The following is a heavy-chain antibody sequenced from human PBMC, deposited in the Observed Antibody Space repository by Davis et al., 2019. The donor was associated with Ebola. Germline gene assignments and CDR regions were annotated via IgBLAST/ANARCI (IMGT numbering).Heavy chain of an antibody. Sequence: SVKVSCKASGGTFSSYAISWVRQAPGQGLEWMGGIIPIFGTANYAQKFQGRVTITRDTSASTVYMELTSLTSEDTTFYYCARNGRAYGSSWYGWFDTWGQGTLVTVSS. J-gene: IGHJ5*02. CDR1: GGTFSSYA. V-gene: IGHV1-69*05. D-gene: IGHD6-13*01. CDR2: IIPIFGTA. CDR3: ARNGRAYGSSWYGWFDT.